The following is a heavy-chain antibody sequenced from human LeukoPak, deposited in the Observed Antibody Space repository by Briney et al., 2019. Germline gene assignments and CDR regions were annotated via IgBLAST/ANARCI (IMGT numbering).Heavy chain of an antibody. D-gene: IGHD3-22*01. V-gene: IGHV3-23*01. J-gene: IGHJ4*02. CDR2: ISDSGGRT. Sequence: GGSLRLSCAVSGITLSNYGMSWVRQAPGKGLEWVADISDSGGRTNYADSVKGRFTISRDNPKNTLYLQMNSLIAEDTAVYFCAQRGVVIRVILVGFHKEAYYFDSWGQGALVSVSS. CDR1: GITLSNYG. CDR3: AQRGVVIRVILVGFHKEAYYFDS.